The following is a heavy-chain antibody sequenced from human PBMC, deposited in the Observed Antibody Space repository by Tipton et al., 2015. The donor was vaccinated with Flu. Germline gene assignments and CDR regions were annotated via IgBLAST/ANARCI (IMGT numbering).Heavy chain of an antibody. CDR1: GGSISSYY. V-gene: IGHV4-59*01. CDR3: AREGKTRDGAFDI. D-gene: IGHD1-7*01. Sequence: TLSLTCTVSGGSISSYYWSWIRQPPGKGLEWIGYIYYSGSTNYNPSLKSRVTISVDTSKNQFSLKLSSVTAADTAVYYCAREGKTRDGAFDIWGQGTMVTVSS. J-gene: IGHJ3*02. CDR2: IYYSGST.